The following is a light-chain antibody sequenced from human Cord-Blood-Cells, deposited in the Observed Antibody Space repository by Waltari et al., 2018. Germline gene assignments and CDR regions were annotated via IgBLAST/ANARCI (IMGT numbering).Light chain of an antibody. CDR1: SSDVGGYNY. J-gene: IGLJ1*01. V-gene: IGLV2-8*01. CDR3: SSYAGSNNFDV. CDR2: EVI. Sequence: QSALTQPPSASGSPGQSVTISCTGTSSDVGGYNYVHWYQQHPGKAPKLMIYEVIKRPSGVPDRFSGSKSGNTASLTVSGLQAEDEADYYCSSYAGSNNFDVFGTGTKVTVL.